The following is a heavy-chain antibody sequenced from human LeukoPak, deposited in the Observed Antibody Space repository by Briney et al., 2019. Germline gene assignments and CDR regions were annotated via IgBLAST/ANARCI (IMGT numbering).Heavy chain of an antibody. V-gene: IGHV3-74*01. CDR2: INSDGSST. CDR3: ARDSGYPDAFDI. CDR1: GFTFSNYW. Sequence: GGSLRLSCAASGFTFSNYWMHWVRQAPGKGPVWVSRINSDGSSTRHADSVKGRFTISRDNAKNTLYLQMNSLRAEDTAVYYCARDSGYPDAFDIWGQGTMVIVSS. J-gene: IGHJ3*02. D-gene: IGHD3-10*01.